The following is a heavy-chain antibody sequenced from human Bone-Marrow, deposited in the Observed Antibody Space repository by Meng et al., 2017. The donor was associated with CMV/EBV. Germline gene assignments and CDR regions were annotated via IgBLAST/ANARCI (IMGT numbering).Heavy chain of an antibody. V-gene: IGHV3-53*01. CDR1: GFTVSSNY. J-gene: IGHJ4*02. Sequence: GESLKISCAASGFTVSSNYMSWVCQAPGKGLEWVSVIYSGGSTYYADSVKGRFTISRDNSKNTLYLQMNSLRAEDTAIYYCAIGGHIDYCGQGTLVTVSS. D-gene: IGHD3-10*01. CDR2: IYSGGST. CDR3: AIGGHIDY.